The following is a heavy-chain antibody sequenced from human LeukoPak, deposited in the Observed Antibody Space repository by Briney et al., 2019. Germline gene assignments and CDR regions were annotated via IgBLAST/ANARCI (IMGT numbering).Heavy chain of an antibody. Sequence: SETLSLTCTVSGYSISSGYYWGWIRQPPGKGLEWIGYIYYSGSTNYNPSLKSRVTISVDTSKNQFSLKLSSVTAADTAVYYCARGGAYYGSGSYPAPLDYWGQGTLVTVSS. CDR3: ARGGAYYGSGSYPAPLDY. J-gene: IGHJ4*02. V-gene: IGHV4-61*01. CDR2: IYYSGST. CDR1: GYSISSGYY. D-gene: IGHD3-10*01.